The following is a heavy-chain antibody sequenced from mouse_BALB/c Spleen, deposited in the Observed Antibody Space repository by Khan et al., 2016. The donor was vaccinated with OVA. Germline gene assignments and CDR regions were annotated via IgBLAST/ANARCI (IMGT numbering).Heavy chain of an antibody. D-gene: IGHD2-4*01. CDR2: IWGDGST. Sequence: QMQLEESGPGLVAPSQSLSITCTVSGFSLTGYGVNWVRQPPGKGLEWLGMIWGDGSTDYNSALKSRLSISKDKSKSQVFLKMNSLHTDDTARYYCAREIYYDYAYYYAMDYWGQGTSVTVSS. V-gene: IGHV2-6-7*01. CDR3: AREIYYDYAYYYAMDY. J-gene: IGHJ4*01. CDR1: GFSLTGYG.